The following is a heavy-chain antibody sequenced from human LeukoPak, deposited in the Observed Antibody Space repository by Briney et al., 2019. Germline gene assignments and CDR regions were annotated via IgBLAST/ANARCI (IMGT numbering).Heavy chain of an antibody. CDR2: MNPNSGNT. D-gene: IGHD6-6*01. CDR3: AREFEYSSSSGNY. J-gene: IGHJ4*02. Sequence: ASVKVSFKASGYTFTSYDINWVRQANGQGLEWMGWMNPNSGNTGYAQKFQGRVTMTRNTSISTAYMELSSLRSEDTAVYYCAREFEYSSSSGNYWGQGTLVTVSS. CDR1: GYTFTSYD. V-gene: IGHV1-8*01.